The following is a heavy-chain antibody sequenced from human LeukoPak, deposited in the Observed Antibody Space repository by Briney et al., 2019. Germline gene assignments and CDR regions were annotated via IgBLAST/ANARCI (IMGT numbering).Heavy chain of an antibody. Sequence: PSETLSLTCTVSGGSISSGSYYWSWIRQPAGKGLEWIGRIYTSGSTNYNPSLKSRVTISVDTSKNQFSLKLSSVTAADTAVYYCATPNIVATTQYYYYYYYMDVWGKGTTVTISS. CDR2: IYTSGST. J-gene: IGHJ6*03. CDR1: GGSISSGSYY. V-gene: IGHV4-61*02. CDR3: ATPNIVATTQYYYYYYYMDV. D-gene: IGHD5-12*01.